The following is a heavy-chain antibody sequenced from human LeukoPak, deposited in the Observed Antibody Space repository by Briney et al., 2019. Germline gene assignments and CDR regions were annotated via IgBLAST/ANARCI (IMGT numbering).Heavy chain of an antibody. CDR3: ARAEATMVRGHDY. V-gene: IGHV3-7*01. CDR1: GFTISNYW. CDR2: IKQDGRES. J-gene: IGHJ4*02. Sequence: PGGSLRLSCAASGFTISNYWMSWVRQAPGKGLEWLANIKQDGRESYYVDSVKGRFTISRDNGKNSLYLQLHSLSADDTDVYYCARAEATMVRGHDYWGQGTLVTVSS. D-gene: IGHD3-10*01.